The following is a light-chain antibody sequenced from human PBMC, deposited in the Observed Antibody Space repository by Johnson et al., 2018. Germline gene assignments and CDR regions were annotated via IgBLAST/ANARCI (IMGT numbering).Light chain of an antibody. CDR2: ENN. V-gene: IGLV1-51*02. CDR3: GTWDSSLSAGNV. J-gene: IGLJ1*01. CDR1: SSNIGNNY. Sequence: QSVLTQPPSVSAAPGQKVTISCSGSSSNIGNNYVSWYQQLPGTAPKLLIYENNKRPSGISDRFSGSKSGTSATLGITGLQTGDEADYYCGTWDSSLSAGNVFGTGTKVTGL.